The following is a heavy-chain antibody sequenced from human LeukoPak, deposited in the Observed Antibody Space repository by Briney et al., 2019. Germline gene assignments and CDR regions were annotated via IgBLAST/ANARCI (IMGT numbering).Heavy chain of an antibody. D-gene: IGHD3-10*01. CDR3: ASSTYYYFPYYYYGMDV. Sequence: PSETLSLTCTVSGGSISSYYWSWIRQPPGKGLEWIGYIYYSGSTNYNPSLKSQVTISVDTSKNQFSLKLSSVTAADTAVYYCASSTYYYFPYYYYGMDVWGQGTTVTVSS. CDR2: IYYSGST. J-gene: IGHJ6*02. V-gene: IGHV4-59*01. CDR1: GGSISSYY.